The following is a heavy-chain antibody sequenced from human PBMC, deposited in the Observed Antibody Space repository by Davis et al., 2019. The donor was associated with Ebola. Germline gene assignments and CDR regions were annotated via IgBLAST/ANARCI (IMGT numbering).Heavy chain of an antibody. J-gene: IGHJ6*02. CDR1: GFTFSSYE. CDR2: ISSSGSTI. CDR3: AWGYYYYYGMDV. V-gene: IGHV3-48*03. D-gene: IGHD3-16*01. Sequence: PGGSLRLSCAASGFTFSSYEMNWVRQAPGKGLEWVSYISSSGSTIYYADSVKGRFTISRDNAKNSLYLQMNSLRAEDTAVYYCAWGYYYYYGMDVWGQGTTVTVSS.